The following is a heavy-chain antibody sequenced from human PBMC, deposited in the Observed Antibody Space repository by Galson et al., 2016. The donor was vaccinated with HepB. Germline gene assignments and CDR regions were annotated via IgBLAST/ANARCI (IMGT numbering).Heavy chain of an antibody. CDR3: ASYYFDY. Sequence: TLSLTCTVSGGSITSGSYYWSWIRQHPGKGLEWIGYIYYNGVTYYNPSLMSRVSISMNSLKTEDTAVYFCTASSGMVSWSASYYFDYWGQGALVTVSS. D-gene: IGHD3-3*01. CDR1: GGSITSGSYY. V-gene: IGHV4-31*03. CDR2: IYYNGVT. J-gene: IGHJ4*02.